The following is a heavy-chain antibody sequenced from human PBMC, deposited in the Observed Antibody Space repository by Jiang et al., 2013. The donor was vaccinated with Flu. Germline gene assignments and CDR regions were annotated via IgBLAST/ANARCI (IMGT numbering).Heavy chain of an antibody. J-gene: IGHJ4*02. Sequence: VQLVESGGGLVKPGGSLRLSCAASGFTFSNAWMSWVRQSPGKGLEWVGRIKSRSDGGTTDYAAPVKGRFAISRDDSRNTLFLHINNLKTEDTAVYYRTAELDVLPCRDWGPGTGSPSPQ. CDR1: GFTFSNAW. CDR2: IKSRSDGGTT. D-gene: IGHD1-1*01. CDR3: TAELDVLPCRD. V-gene: IGHV3-15*01.